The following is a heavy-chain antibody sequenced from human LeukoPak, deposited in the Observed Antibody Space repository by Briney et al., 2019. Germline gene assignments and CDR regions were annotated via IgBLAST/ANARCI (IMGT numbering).Heavy chain of an antibody. D-gene: IGHD3-3*01. J-gene: IGHJ4*02. CDR3: ARERQNKDFWSGGDY. CDR1: GFTFSDYY. V-gene: IGHV3-11*04. Sequence: GGSLRLSCAASGFTFSDYYMSWIRQAPGKGLEWVSYISHRVSDVQYADSVKGRFTISRDNARNSLYLQMNTLRPEDTAVYYCARERQNKDFWSGGDYWGQGTLVTVSS. CDR2: ISHRVSDV.